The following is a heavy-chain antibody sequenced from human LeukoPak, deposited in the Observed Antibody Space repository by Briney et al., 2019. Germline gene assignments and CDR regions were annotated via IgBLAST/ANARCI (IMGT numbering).Heavy chain of an antibody. CDR1: GGSTSSYY. CDR3: ARALFGAPDMDV. CDR2: IYPSGST. D-gene: IGHD3-3*01. J-gene: IGHJ6*03. V-gene: IGHV4-4*07. Sequence: PSETLSLTCTVSGGSTSSYYWSWIRQPAGKGLEWIGRIYPSGSTTYNPSLKSRVTMSVDTSKNQFALKLNSVAAADTAVYYCARALFGAPDMDVWGKGTTVTVSS.